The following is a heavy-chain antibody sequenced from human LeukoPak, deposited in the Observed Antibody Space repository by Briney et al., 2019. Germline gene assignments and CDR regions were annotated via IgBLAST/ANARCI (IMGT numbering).Heavy chain of an antibody. J-gene: IGHJ6*03. CDR2: IKQDGSER. D-gene: IGHD3-9*01. V-gene: IGHV3-7*01. CDR3: ARDRPTMFSYMDV. Sequence: GGSLRLSCAASGFTPSHYWMSWVRQAPGKGLEWVANIKQDGSERYYVDSVKGRLTISRDNAKNSVYLQMNSLRAEDTAVYYCARDRPTMFSYMDVWGKGTTVTVSS. CDR1: GFTPSHYW.